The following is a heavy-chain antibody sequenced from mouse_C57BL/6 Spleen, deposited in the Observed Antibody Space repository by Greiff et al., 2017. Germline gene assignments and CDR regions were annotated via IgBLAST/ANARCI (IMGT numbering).Heavy chain of an antibody. CDR2: IRSKSNNYAT. V-gene: IGHV10-1*01. CDR1: GFSFNTYA. CDR3: VRVDYYGSTFAY. D-gene: IGHD1-1*01. Sequence: EVMLVESGGGLVQPKGSLKLSCAASGFSFNTYAMNWVRQAPGKGLEWVARIRSKSNNYATYYADSVKDRFTISRDDSESMLYLQMNNLKTEDTAMYYCVRVDYYGSTFAYWGQGTLVTVSA. J-gene: IGHJ3*01.